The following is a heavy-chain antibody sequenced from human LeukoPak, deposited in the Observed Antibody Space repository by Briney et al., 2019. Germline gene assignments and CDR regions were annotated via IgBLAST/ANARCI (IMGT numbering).Heavy chain of an antibody. CDR2: IYYGGST. V-gene: IGHV4-59*12. J-gene: IGHJ4*02. D-gene: IGHD6-13*01. Sequence: PSETLSLTCTVSGGSISSYDWGWIRQPPGKGLEWVGYIYYGGSTNYNPSLKSRVTISVDTSKNQFSLKLSSVTAADTAVYYCARVWAAARGFFDYWGQGTLVTVSS. CDR1: GGSISSYD. CDR3: ARVWAAARGFFDY.